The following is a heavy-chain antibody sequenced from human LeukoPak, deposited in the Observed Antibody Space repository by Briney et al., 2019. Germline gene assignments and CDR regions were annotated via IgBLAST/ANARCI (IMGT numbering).Heavy chain of an antibody. CDR3: ARFSTTPGGYTYGRGVFDF. Sequence: SETLSLTCAVYGGSFSPYYWSWIRQPPGKGLEWIGEINHSGSTNYNPSLKSRVTISIDTSKNQFSLRLTSVTAADTAVYYCARFSTTPGGYTYGRGVFDFWGQGTLVIVSS. J-gene: IGHJ4*02. CDR2: INHSGST. D-gene: IGHD5-18*01. CDR1: GGSFSPYY. V-gene: IGHV4-34*01.